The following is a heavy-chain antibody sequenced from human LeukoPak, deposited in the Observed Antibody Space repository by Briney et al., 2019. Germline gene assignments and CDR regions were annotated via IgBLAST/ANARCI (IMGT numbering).Heavy chain of an antibody. Sequence: GGSLRLSCAASGFTFSGSAMHWVRQSPGKGLEWVGRIRSKANDHATAYAASVRGRFTVSRDDSKNTAYLQMNSLKTEDTAVYYCTRRLMTTVNDYWGQGTLVTVSS. D-gene: IGHD4-17*01. CDR3: TRRLMTTVNDY. CDR2: IRSKANDHAT. CDR1: GFTFSGSA. J-gene: IGHJ4*02. V-gene: IGHV3-73*01.